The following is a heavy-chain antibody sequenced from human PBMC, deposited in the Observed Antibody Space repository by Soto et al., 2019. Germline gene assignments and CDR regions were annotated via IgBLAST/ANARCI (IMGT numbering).Heavy chain of an antibody. V-gene: IGHV3-23*01. D-gene: IGHD2-15*01. Sequence: EVQLLESGGGLIQPGGSLRLSCAASGFSFSSCAMSWVRQAPGKGLEWVSVISGSGRSTDYADSVKGRFTMSRDNSKNSVYLQINSLRAEDTAVYFCARDCSGGSCYPGMDVWGQGTTVTVSS. J-gene: IGHJ6*02. CDR2: ISGSGRST. CDR3: ARDCSGGSCYPGMDV. CDR1: GFSFSSCA.